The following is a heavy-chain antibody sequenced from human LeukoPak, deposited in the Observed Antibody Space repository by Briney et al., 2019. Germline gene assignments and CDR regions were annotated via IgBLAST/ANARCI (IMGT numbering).Heavy chain of an antibody. CDR3: AKGWQWLVGDY. D-gene: IGHD6-19*01. CDR2: ISTSGSIT. V-gene: IGHV3-23*01. Sequence: GGSLRLSCAASGFTFSSYAMSWVRQAPGKGLEWVSAISTSGSITYYADSVKGRFTISRDNLKNTLYVQMNSLRAEDTAVYYCAKGWQWLVGDYWGQGTLVTVSS. CDR1: GFTFSSYA. J-gene: IGHJ4*02.